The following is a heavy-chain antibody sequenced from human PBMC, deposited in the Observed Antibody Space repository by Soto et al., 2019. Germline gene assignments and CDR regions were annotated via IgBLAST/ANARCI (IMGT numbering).Heavy chain of an antibody. D-gene: IGHD6-6*01. J-gene: IGHJ6*02. Sequence: GGSLRLSCAASGFTFSSYAMSWVRQAPGKGLEWVSAISGSGGSTYYAASVKGRFTISRDNSKNTLYLQMNSLRAEDTAVYYCARPEYSSSSYGMDVWGQGTTVTVSS. V-gene: IGHV3-23*01. CDR1: GFTFSSYA. CDR2: ISGSGGST. CDR3: ARPEYSSSSYGMDV.